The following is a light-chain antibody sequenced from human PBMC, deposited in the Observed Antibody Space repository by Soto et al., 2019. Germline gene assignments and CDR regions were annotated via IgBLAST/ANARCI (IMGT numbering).Light chain of an antibody. CDR2: TAS. CDR1: QGISSY. CDR3: QQLNSYPHT. V-gene: IGKV1-9*01. J-gene: IGKJ4*01. Sequence: DLQLTQSPSFLSASVGDRVTITCRASQGISSYLAWYQQKPGKAPKLLIYTASTLQSGVSSRFSGSGSGTEFTLTISSLQPEDFATYYCQQLNSYPHTFGGGTNVEIK.